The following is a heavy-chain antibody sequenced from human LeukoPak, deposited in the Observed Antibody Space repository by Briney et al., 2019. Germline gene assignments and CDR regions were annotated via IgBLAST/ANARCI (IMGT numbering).Heavy chain of an antibody. Sequence: GGSLRLSCAASGFTFSSYAMSWVRQAPGKGLEWVSAISGSGGSTYYADSVKGRFTISRDNSKNTLYLQMNSLRAEDTAVYYCAKDSGGVIPVNYYYYYMDVWGKGTTVTVSS. CDR3: AKDSGGVIPVNYYYYYMDV. CDR2: ISGSGGST. CDR1: GFTFSSYA. D-gene: IGHD3-10*01. J-gene: IGHJ6*03. V-gene: IGHV3-23*01.